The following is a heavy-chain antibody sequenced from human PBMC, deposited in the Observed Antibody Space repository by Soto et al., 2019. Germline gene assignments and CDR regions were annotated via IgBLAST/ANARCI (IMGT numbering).Heavy chain of an antibody. CDR3: ARRSSMLPQNFDY. CDR2: INAGNGNT. V-gene: IGHV1-3*01. CDR1: GYTFTSYA. D-gene: IGHD2-15*01. Sequence: GASVKVSCKASGYTFTSYAMHWVRQAPGQRLEWMGWINAGNGNTKYSQKFQGRVTITRDTSASTAYMELSSLRSEDTAVYYCARRSSMLPQNFDYWGQGTLVTVSS. J-gene: IGHJ4*02.